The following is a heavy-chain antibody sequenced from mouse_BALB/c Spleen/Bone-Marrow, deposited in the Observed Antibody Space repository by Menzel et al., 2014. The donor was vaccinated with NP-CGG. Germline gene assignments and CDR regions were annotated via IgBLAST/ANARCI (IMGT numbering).Heavy chain of an antibody. V-gene: IGHV1-84*02. CDR1: GYAFTDYY. D-gene: IGHD3-1*01. J-gene: IGHJ4*01. Sequence: QVQLKDSGPELVKPGASVKISCKASGYAFTDYYINWVKQKPGQGLEWIGWIYPGSGNTKYNEKFKGKATLTVDTSSSTAYMQLSSLTSEDTAVYFCANLGRYAMDYWGQGTSVTVSS. CDR2: IYPGSGNT. CDR3: ANLGRYAMDY.